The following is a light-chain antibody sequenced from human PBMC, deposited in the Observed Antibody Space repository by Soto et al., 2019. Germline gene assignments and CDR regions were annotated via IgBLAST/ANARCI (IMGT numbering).Light chain of an antibody. CDR1: QGIRSA. J-gene: IGKJ1*01. V-gene: IGKV1-13*02. CDR2: AAS. Sequence: AIQLTQSPSSLSASVGDRVTITCRASQGIRSALGWYQQKPGKVPKLLIYAASTLQSGVPSRFSGSGSGTEFTLTISSLQPDDFATYYCQQYDSFSVTFGQGTKVDIK. CDR3: QQYDSFSVT.